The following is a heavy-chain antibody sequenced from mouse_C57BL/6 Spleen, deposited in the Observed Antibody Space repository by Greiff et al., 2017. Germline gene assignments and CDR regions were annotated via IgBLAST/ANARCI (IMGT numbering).Heavy chain of an antibody. J-gene: IGHJ2*01. CDR1: GYTFTSYW. D-gene: IGHD4-1*01. CDR3: AGRRILWDGGNYVDY. CDR2: IYPSDSET. Sequence: VQLQQPGAELVRPGSSVKLSCKASGYTFTSYWMDWVKQRPGQGLEWIGNIYPSDSETHYNQKFEDKATLTVDKSSSTAYMQLSSLTSADSAVYYCAGRRILWDGGNYVDYWGQGTTLTVSS. V-gene: IGHV1-61*01.